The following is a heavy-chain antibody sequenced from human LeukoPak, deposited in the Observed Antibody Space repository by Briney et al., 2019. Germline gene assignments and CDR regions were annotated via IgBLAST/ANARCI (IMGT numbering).Heavy chain of an antibody. CDR3: ARGAFSGSYPTSYFDY. CDR1: GFTFSSYA. V-gene: IGHV3-30*03. J-gene: IGHJ4*02. Sequence: PGGSLRLSCAASGFTFSSYALLWVRQAPGKGLAWVALISYDGSNKYDADSVKGRFTISRDNSKNTLYLQMNNLRGDDTAVSFSARGAFSGSYPTSYFDYWGQGTLVTVSS. CDR2: ISYDGSNK. D-gene: IGHD1-26*01.